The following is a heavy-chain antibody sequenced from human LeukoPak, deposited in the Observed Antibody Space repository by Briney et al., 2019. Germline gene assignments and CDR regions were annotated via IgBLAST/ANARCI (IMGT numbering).Heavy chain of an antibody. CDR1: GFTFSSYE. CDR3: ARPHSVVRGVGGLDV. CDR2: ISSSGSTI. Sequence: PGGSLRLSCAASGFTFSSYEMNWVRQAPGKGLEWVSYISSSGSTIYYADSVKGRFTISRDNAKNSLYLQMNSLRAEDTAVYYCARPHSVVRGVGGLDVWGKGTTVTVFS. J-gene: IGHJ6*04. D-gene: IGHD3-10*01. V-gene: IGHV3-48*03.